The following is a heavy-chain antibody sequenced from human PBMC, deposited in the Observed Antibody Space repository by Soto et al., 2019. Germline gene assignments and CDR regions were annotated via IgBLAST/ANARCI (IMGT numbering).Heavy chain of an antibody. D-gene: IGHD5-12*01. J-gene: IGHJ6*02. CDR2: ITAGGGTT. CDR1: GFTFNTYA. CDR3: ANDHSVYSGYDYYYGMDV. V-gene: IGHV3-23*01. Sequence: EVQLLESGGGLVQPGGSLGLSCAASGFTFNTYAMSWVRQAPGKGVEWVSAITAGGGTTDYADSVKGRFTISRDNSKNTLFLQMNSLRGEDTAVYYCANDHSVYSGYDYYYGMDVWGQGTTVTVSS.